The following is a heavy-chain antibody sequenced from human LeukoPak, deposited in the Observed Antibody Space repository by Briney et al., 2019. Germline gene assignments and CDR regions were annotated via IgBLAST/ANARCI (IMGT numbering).Heavy chain of an antibody. CDR3: AGARDSSIDY. CDR1: GGSISSYY. CDR2: IYTSGST. D-gene: IGHD3-22*01. J-gene: IGHJ4*02. V-gene: IGHV4-4*09. Sequence: PSETLSPTCTVSGGSISSYYWSWIRQPPGKGLEWIGYIYTSGSTNYNPSLKSRVTISVDTSKNQFSLKLSSVTAADTAVYYCAGARDSSIDYWGQGTLVTVSS.